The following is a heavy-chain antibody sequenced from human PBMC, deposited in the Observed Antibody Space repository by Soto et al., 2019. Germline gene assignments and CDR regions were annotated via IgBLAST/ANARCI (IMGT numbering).Heavy chain of an antibody. D-gene: IGHD4-17*01. CDR3: ARVTTGTDWFDP. V-gene: IGHV4-30-2*01. CDR1: GGSISSGGYS. CDR2: IYHSGST. J-gene: IGHJ5*02. Sequence: PSETLSLTCAVSGGSISSGGYSWSWIRQPPGKGLEWIGYIYHSGSTYYNPSLKSRVTISVDRSKNQFSLKLSSVTAADTAVYYCARVTTGTDWFDPWGKGTLVTVSS.